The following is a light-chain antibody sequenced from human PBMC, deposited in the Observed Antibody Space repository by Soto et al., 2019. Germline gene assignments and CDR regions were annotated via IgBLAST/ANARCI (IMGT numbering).Light chain of an antibody. CDR2: EAT. CDR1: SSDVGNYNF. V-gene: IGLV2-23*01. J-gene: IGLJ2*01. CDR3: CSYAGTTTV. Sequence: QAVVTQPASVSGSPGQSISISCTRTSSDVGNYNFFAWYQQHPGEAPKLIIYEATKRPSGVSNRFSASKSGNTASLTISGLQADDEADYYCCSYAGTTTVFGGGTKLTVL.